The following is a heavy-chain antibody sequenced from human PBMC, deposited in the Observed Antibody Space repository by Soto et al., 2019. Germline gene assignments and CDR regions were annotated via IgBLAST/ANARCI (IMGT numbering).Heavy chain of an antibody. Sequence: EVQLVESGGGSVQPGGSLRLSCAASGFTFSTFSMNWVRQAPGRGLEWISYISGGGRPISYADSVKGRFTISRDNAKNSLYLQMDSLTDEDTAVYYCARDLGCAFDSWGQGTLVTFSS. CDR2: ISGGGRPI. V-gene: IGHV3-48*02. J-gene: IGHJ4*02. CDR3: ARDLGCAFDS. D-gene: IGHD2-15*01. CDR1: GFTFSTFS.